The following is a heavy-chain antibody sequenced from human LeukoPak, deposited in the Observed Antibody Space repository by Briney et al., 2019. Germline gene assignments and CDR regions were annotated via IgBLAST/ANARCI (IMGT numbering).Heavy chain of an antibody. Sequence: GGSLRHSCAASGFTFSSYAMSWVRQAPGKGLEWVSAISGSGGSTYYADSVKGRFTISRDNSKNTLYLQMNSLRAEDTAVYYCAKAQAPYYDILTGYSPDYWGQGTLVTVSS. V-gene: IGHV3-23*01. J-gene: IGHJ4*02. CDR2: ISGSGGST. CDR1: GFTFSSYA. D-gene: IGHD3-9*01. CDR3: AKAQAPYYDILTGYSPDY.